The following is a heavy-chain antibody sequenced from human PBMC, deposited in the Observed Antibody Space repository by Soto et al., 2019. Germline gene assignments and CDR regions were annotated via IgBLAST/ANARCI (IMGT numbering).Heavy chain of an antibody. D-gene: IGHD2-2*01. J-gene: IGHJ6*02. CDR2: IYPGDSDT. CDR3: AREDILVVPAAMTPNYYYYGMDV. Sequence: GESLKISGNGSGYSFTSYLIGWVRQMPGKGLEWMGIIYPGDSDTRYSPSFQGQVTISADKSISTAYLQWSSLKASDTAMYYCAREDILVVPAAMTPNYYYYGMDVWGQGTTVTVS. V-gene: IGHV5-51*01. CDR1: GYSFTSYL.